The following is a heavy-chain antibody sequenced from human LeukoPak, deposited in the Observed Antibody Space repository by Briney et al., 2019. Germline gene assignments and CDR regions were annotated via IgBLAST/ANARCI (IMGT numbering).Heavy chain of an antibody. CDR2: IRYDGSNK. J-gene: IGHJ2*01. Sequence: PGRSLRLSCAASGFTFSSYGTHWVRQAPGKGLEWVAFIRYDGSNKYYADSVKGRFTISRDNSKNTLYLQMNSLRAEDTAVYYCANGLHPRDNWNLYDFDLWGRGTLVTVSS. CDR3: ANGLHPRDNWNLYDFDL. CDR1: GFTFSSYG. V-gene: IGHV3-30*02. D-gene: IGHD1-7*01.